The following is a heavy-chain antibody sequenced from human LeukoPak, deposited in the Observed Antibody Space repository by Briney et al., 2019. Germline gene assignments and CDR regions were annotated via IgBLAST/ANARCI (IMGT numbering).Heavy chain of an antibody. V-gene: IGHV3-30*04. J-gene: IGHJ4*02. CDR1: GFTFSSYA. D-gene: IGHD3-22*01. CDR2: ISYDGSNK. Sequence: QPGGSLRLSCAASGFTFSSYAMHWVRQAPGKGLEWVAVISYDGSNKYYADSVKGQFTISRDNSKNTLYLQMKSLRAEDTAVYYCARGAHYYDSSGPFDYWGQGTLVTVSS. CDR3: ARGAHYYDSSGPFDY.